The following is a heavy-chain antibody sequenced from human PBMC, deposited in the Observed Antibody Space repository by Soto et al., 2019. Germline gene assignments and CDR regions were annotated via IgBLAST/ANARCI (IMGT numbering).Heavy chain of an antibody. V-gene: IGHV4-34*01. J-gene: IGHJ4*02. Sequence: PSETLSLTCAVYGGSFSGYYWSWIRQPPGKGLEWIGEINHSGSTNYNPSHKSRVTISVDTSKNQFSLKLSSVTAADTAVYYCARWGSGWYYFDYWGQGTLVTVSS. D-gene: IGHD6-19*01. CDR2: INHSGST. CDR3: ARWGSGWYYFDY. CDR1: GGSFSGYY.